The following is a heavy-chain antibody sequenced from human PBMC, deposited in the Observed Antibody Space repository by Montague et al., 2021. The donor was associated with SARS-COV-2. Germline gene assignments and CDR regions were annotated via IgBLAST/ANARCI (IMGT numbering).Heavy chain of an antibody. D-gene: IGHD3-10*01. J-gene: IGHJ6*02. CDR3: TRGCLSYFGAGSHCYGMDV. CDR2: ISDSGST. V-gene: IGHV4-59*01. Sequence: SETLSLTCSVSGTSITSYYWNWIRQPPGKGLEWIGHISDSGSTNYSPSLKSRVTMSVDTSKNQMSLKLTSVTAADTAVYYCTRGCLSYFGAGSHCYGMDVWGQGTTVTVSS. CDR1: GTSITSYY.